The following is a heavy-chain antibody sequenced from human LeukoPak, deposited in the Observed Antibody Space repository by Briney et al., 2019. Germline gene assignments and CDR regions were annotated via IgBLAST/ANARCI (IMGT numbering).Heavy chain of an antibody. CDR3: AIGRYFDWLSYYYYYGMDV. CDR2: MNPNSGNT. D-gene: IGHD3-9*01. Sequence: ASVKVSCKAPGYTFTSYDINWVRQATGQGLEWMGWMNPNSGNTGYAQKFQGRVTMIRNTSISTAYMELSSLRSEDTAVYYCAIGRYFDWLSYYYYYGMDVWGQGTTVTVSS. V-gene: IGHV1-8*01. J-gene: IGHJ6*02. CDR1: GYTFTSYD.